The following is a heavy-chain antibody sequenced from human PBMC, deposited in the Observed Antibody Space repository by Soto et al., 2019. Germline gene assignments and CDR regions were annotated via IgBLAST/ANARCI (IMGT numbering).Heavy chain of an antibody. V-gene: IGHV3-49*03. CDR1: GFTLGDDA. D-gene: IGHD3-22*01. CDR3: TRVPYYDSSGNYYYYGMDV. J-gene: IGHJ6*02. Sequence: PGGSLRLSCTASGFTLGDDAMSWFRQAPGKGLEWVGFIKSKTYGGTIKYAASVKGRFTISRDDSKSIAYLQMNSLKTEDTAVYYCTRVPYYDSSGNYYYYGMDVWGQGTTVTVSS. CDR2: IKSKTYGGTI.